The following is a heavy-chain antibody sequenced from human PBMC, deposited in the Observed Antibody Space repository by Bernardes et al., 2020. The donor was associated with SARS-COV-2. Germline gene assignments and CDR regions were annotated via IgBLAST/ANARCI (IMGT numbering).Heavy chain of an antibody. J-gene: IGHJ6*02. CDR1: GYTFIQYD. CDR3: ARGGNWSGNRYPFHGLDV. Sequence: ASVKVSCQASGYTFIQYDINWVRQAPGQGLEWMGWMNPNSGNAGSAQKFQGRITLTRNTSISTAYMELSSLRSEDSAIYYCARGGNWSGNRYPFHGLDVWGQGTTVIVSS. V-gene: IGHV1-8*01. CDR2: MNPNSGNA. D-gene: IGHD3-3*01.